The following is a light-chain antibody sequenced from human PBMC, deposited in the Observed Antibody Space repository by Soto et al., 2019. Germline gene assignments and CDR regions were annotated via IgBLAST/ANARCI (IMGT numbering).Light chain of an antibody. CDR2: GNS. CDR3: QSYDSGLIGYV. Sequence: QSVLTQPPSVSGAPGQTVTISCAGTSSNIGAGYDVHWYQHLSGRAPRLLMYGNSYRPSGVPDRFSGSKSGTSASLAITALQAEHEADYYCQSYDSGLIGYVFGTGTKVTVL. CDR1: SSNIGAGYD. V-gene: IGLV1-40*01. J-gene: IGLJ1*01.